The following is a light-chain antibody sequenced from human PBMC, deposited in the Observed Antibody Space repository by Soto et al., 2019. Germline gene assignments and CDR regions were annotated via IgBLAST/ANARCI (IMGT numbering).Light chain of an antibody. Sequence: EIVMTQSPATLSVSPGERATLSCRASQSVSTNLAWNQQKPGQAPRLLIYGASTRATGIPARFSGSGSGTEFTLTISSLQSEDFAVYYCQQYNNWPTWTFCQGTKVEIK. CDR1: QSVSTN. CDR3: QQYNNWPTWT. CDR2: GAS. V-gene: IGKV3-15*01. J-gene: IGKJ1*01.